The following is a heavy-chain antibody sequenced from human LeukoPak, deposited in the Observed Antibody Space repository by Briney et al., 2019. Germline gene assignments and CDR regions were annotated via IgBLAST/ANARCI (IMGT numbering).Heavy chain of an antibody. CDR1: GFTFNSLW. Sequence: GGSLRLSCAASGFTFNSLWMHWVRQAPGKGLVWVSYIESAGNNRMYADSVKGRFTISRDNAKNTVYLQMNSLRADDAAVYYCARGGYGSIDYWGQGTLVTVSS. J-gene: IGHJ4*02. D-gene: IGHD5-12*01. CDR3: ARGGYGSIDY. CDR2: IESAGNNR. V-gene: IGHV3-74*03.